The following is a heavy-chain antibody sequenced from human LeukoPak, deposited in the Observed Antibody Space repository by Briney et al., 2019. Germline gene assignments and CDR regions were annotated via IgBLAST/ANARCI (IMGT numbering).Heavy chain of an antibody. Sequence: PGVSLRLSCVPTGYTLSSYVVSCVRDAPEKGGECVSRSSGRGSDTYYADSVKGRFTISRDNSKDTLYVQMNSMRAEDTAVYYCAKDRTDPRRVVGVIQDRVDWGQGTLVTVSS. CDR2: SSGRGSDT. V-gene: IGHV3-23*01. J-gene: IGHJ4*02. D-gene: IGHD3-16*02. CDR1: GYTLSSYV. CDR3: AKDRTDPRRVVGVIQDRVD.